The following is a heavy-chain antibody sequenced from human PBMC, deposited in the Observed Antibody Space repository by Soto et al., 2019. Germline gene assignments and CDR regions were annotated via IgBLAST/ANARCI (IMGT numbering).Heavy chain of an antibody. D-gene: IGHD3-3*01. CDR3: ASHEPRYYDFWSGYSSLDY. J-gene: IGHJ4*02. V-gene: IGHV3-7*01. CDR2: IKQDGSEK. CDR1: GFTFSSYW. Sequence: PGGSRRLSCAASGFTFSSYWMSWVRQAPGKGLEWVANIKQDGSEKYYVDSVKGRFTISRDNAKNSLYLQMNSLRAEDTAVYYCASHEPRYYDFWSGYSSLDYRAQRTLVTVSS.